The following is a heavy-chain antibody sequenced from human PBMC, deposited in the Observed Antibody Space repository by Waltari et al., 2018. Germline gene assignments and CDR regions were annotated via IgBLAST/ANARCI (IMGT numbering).Heavy chain of an antibody. CDR3: ARGQRGYSYGYDY. J-gene: IGHJ4*02. CDR2: IKQDGSEK. CDR1: GFTFSSYW. D-gene: IGHD5-18*01. Sequence: EVQLVESGGGLVQPGGSLRLSCAASGFTFSSYWMSWVRQAPGKGLEWVANIKQDGSEKYYVDSVKGRFTISRDNAKNSLYLQMNSLRAEDTAVYYCARGQRGYSYGYDYWGQGTLVTVSS. V-gene: IGHV3-7*01.